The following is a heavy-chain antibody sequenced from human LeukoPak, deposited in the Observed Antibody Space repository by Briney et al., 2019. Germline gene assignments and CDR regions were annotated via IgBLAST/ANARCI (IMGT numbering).Heavy chain of an antibody. V-gene: IGHV4-59*12. CDR1: GGSISSYY. CDR3: AGLTGYSQYYFDY. J-gene: IGHJ4*02. Sequence: SETLSLTCTVSGGSISSYYWSWIRQPPGKGLEWIGYIYYSGSINYNPSLKSRVTISVDTSKNQFSLKLSSVTAADTAVYYCAGLTGYSQYYFDYWGQGTLVTVSS. D-gene: IGHD3-9*01. CDR2: IYYSGSI.